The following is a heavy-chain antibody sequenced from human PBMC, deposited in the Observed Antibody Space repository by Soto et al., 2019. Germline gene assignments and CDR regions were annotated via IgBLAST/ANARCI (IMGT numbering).Heavy chain of an antibody. CDR3: TTGANYDILTGYDY. Sequence: GESLKISCAASGFTFSNAWMSWVRQAPGKGLEWVGRIKSKTDGGTTDYAAPVKGRFTISRDDSKNTLYLQMNSLKTEDTAVYYCTTGANYDILTGYDYWGQGTLVTVSS. CDR1: GFTFSNAW. J-gene: IGHJ4*02. CDR2: IKSKTDGGTT. V-gene: IGHV3-15*01. D-gene: IGHD3-9*01.